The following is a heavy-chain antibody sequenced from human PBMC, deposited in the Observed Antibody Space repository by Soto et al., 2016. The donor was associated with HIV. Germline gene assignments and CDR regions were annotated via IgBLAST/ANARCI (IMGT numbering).Heavy chain of an antibody. Sequence: EVKLLESGGDFVQPEGSLRLSCAASGFTFKSYAMTWVRQAPGKGLEWVSGISSSDISAYYAVSVKGRFTISRDNSRNTLYLQMNGLRAEDSATYYCAKGNSRMLMPGKYFDDWGQGTLVTVSS. CDR2: ISSSDISA. D-gene: IGHD3-22*01. V-gene: IGHV3-23*01. CDR1: GFTFKSYA. J-gene: IGHJ4*02. CDR3: AKGNSRMLMPGKYFDD.